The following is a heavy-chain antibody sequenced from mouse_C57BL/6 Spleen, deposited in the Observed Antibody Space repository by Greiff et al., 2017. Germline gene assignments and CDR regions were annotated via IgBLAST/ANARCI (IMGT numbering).Heavy chain of an antibody. CDR3: AREARDGYYGY. CDR2: ISSGSSTT. V-gene: IGHV5-17*01. D-gene: IGHD2-3*01. CDR1: GFTFSDYG. Sequence: EVMLVEPGGGLVKPGGSLKFSCAASGFTFSDYGMHWVRQGPEKGLEWVAFISSGSSTTYYGDTMKGRFTISRDKAKNTLFLQMTSLGSEDSAMYCCAREARDGYYGYWGQGTTLTVSS. J-gene: IGHJ2*01.